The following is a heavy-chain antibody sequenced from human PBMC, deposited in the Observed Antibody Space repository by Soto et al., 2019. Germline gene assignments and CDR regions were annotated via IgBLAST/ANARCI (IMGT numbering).Heavy chain of an antibody. CDR2: ISYDENNK. CDR3: ARAMDAAMASKDNRFDP. J-gene: IGHJ5*02. Sequence: QVQLVESGGGVVQPGRSLRLSCAASGFTFRSYHMHWVRQAPGKGLEWVASISYDENNKYYTDSVKGRFTISRDNSKNTLYLQMNSLRDEDTAVYYCARAMDAAMASKDNRFDPWGQGTLVTVSS. CDR1: GFTFRSYH. V-gene: IGHV3-30-3*01. D-gene: IGHD5-18*01.